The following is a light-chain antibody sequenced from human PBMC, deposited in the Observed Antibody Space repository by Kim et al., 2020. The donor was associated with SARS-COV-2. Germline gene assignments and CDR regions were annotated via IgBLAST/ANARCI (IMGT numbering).Light chain of an antibody. CDR1: QSVASSY. CDR3: QQYGGSPRT. Sequence: PGGRATLSCRASQSVASSYLAWYQQRPGQSPRLLIYGASSRATGTPDRFSGSGSGTDFTLTISRLEPEDFAVYYCQQYGGSPRTFGQGTKVDIK. V-gene: IGKV3-20*01. CDR2: GAS. J-gene: IGKJ1*01.